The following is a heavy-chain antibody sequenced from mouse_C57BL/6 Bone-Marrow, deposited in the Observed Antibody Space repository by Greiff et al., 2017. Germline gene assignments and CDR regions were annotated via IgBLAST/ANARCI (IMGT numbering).Heavy chain of an antibody. V-gene: IGHV1-26*01. Sequence: VQLQQSGPELVKPGASVKISCKASGYTFTDYYMNWVKQSHGKSLEWIGDINPNNGGTSYNQKFKGKATLTVDKSSSTAYMELRSLTSEDSAVYYCAREVYYGSYERAMDYWGQGTSVTVSS. J-gene: IGHJ4*01. CDR3: AREVYYGSYERAMDY. D-gene: IGHD2-1*01. CDR2: INPNNGGT. CDR1: GYTFTDYY.